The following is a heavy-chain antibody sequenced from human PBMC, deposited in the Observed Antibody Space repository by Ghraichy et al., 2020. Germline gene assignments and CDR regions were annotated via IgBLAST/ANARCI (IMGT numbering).Heavy chain of an antibody. J-gene: IGHJ4*02. CDR1: GFTFSSYG. D-gene: IGHD2-21*02. CDR3: ARETLPYCGGDCYYHDY. CDR2: IWYDGSNK. Sequence: GGSLRLSCAASGFTFSSYGMHWVRQAPGKGLEWVAVIWYDGSNKYYADSVKGRFTISRDNSKNTLYLQMNSLRAEDTAVYYCARETLPYCGGDCYYHDYWGQGTLVTVSS. V-gene: IGHV3-33*08.